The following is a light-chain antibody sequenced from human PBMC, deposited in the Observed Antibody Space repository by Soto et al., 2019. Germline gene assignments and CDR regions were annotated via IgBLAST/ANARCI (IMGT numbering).Light chain of an antibody. CDR2: GSS. J-gene: IGKJ2*01. CDR3: QQDGSSPPYT. V-gene: IGKV3-20*01. Sequence: EIVLTQSPGILSLSPGERATLSCRASQTVSGNYLAWYQQKPGQSPRLLIYGSSDSATGIPDRFSGSGSGTDFTLTITRVEPEDFAVYYCQQDGSSPPYTFGQGTTLEI. CDR1: QTVSGNY.